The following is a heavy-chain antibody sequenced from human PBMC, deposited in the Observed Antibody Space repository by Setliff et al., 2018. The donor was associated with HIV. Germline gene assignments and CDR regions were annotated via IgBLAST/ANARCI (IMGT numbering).Heavy chain of an antibody. CDR2: INPSGGST. V-gene: IGHV1-46*01. D-gene: IGHD1-1*01. J-gene: IGHJ4*02. CDR3: TRGDGNSGFDY. CDR1: GYTFTSYY. Sequence: ASVKVSCKASGYTFTSYYMHWVRQAPGQGLQWMGIINPSGGSTTYAQNLQGRVKITTDESTSTAYMELSSLRSEDTAVYYCTRGDGNSGFDYWGQGTLVTVSS.